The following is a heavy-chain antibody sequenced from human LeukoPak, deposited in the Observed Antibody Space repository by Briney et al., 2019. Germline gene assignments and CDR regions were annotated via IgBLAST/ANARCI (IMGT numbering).Heavy chain of an antibody. D-gene: IGHD6-13*01. Sequence: SETLSLTCTVSGGSISSYYWSWIRQPPGKGLEWIGYIYYSGSTNYNPSLKSRVTISVDTSKNQFSLKLSSVTAADTAVYYCARAPRGQQLVADYWGQGTLVTVSS. CDR2: IYYSGST. CDR3: ARAPRGQQLVADY. V-gene: IGHV4-59*01. J-gene: IGHJ4*02. CDR1: GGSISSYY.